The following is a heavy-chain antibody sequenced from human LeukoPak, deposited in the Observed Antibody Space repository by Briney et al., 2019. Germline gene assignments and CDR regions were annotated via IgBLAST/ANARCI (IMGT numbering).Heavy chain of an antibody. Sequence: GGSLKLYCAASGLTFSDYYMSWIRQAPGKGLEWLSYINMGGTNTHYADSVKGRFTISRDNAKKSLYLEMTNLRAEDTAVYYCATDGAGFDTWGQGVLVTVSS. V-gene: IGHV3-11*01. CDR2: INMGGTNT. CDR1: GLTFSDYY. J-gene: IGHJ5*02. CDR3: ATDGAGFDT.